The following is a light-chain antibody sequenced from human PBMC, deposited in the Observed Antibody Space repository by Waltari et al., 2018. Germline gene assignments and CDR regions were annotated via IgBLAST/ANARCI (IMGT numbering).Light chain of an antibody. CDR1: ASNIWAGYD. J-gene: IGLJ3*02. CDR2: GST. V-gene: IGLV1-40*01. Sequence: QSVLTQPPSVSGAPGQRVTISCTGRASNIWAGYDVHWYQQLPRAAPKLLIYGSTSRPLGVPARFFGSTSGTSASLAITGLQAEDEADYYCQSYDTSLSVVFGGGTKLTVL. CDR3: QSYDTSLSVV.